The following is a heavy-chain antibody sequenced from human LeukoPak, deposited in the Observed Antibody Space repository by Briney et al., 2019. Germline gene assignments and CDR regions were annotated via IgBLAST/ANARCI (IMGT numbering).Heavy chain of an antibody. CDR1: GYTFTSYY. J-gene: IGHJ5*02. CDR3: ARAHSAKAEYCTNGVCYVWFAP. Sequence: ASVKVSCKASGYTFTSYYMHWVRQAPGQGLEWMGIINPSGGSTSYAQKFQGRVTMTRDTSTRKDYMELSSLRCKETAVYYCARAHSAKAEYCTNGVCYVWFAPWGQGTLVTVSS. CDR2: INPSGGST. D-gene: IGHD2-8*01. V-gene: IGHV1-46*03.